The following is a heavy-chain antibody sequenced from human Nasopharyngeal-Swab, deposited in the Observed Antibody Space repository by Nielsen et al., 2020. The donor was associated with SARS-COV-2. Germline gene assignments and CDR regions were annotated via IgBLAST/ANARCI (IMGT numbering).Heavy chain of an antibody. CDR1: GGTFSSYA. Sequence: SVKVSCKASGGTFSSYAISWVRQAPGQGLEWMGGIIPIFGTASYAQKFQGRVTITADESTSTAYMELSSLRSEDTAVYYCARVRLPPRYCSSTSCYFRYYGMDVWGQGTTVTVSS. D-gene: IGHD2-2*01. CDR3: ARVRLPPRYCSSTSCYFRYYGMDV. J-gene: IGHJ6*02. V-gene: IGHV1-69*13. CDR2: IIPIFGTA.